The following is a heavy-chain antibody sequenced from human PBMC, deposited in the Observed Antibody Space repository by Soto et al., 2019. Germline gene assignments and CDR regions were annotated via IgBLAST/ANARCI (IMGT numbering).Heavy chain of an antibody. CDR1: AFTFSSSE. CDR2: ISGSGTTI. V-gene: IGHV3-48*03. Sequence: VGSLRLSCAASAFTFSSSEMNWVRQAPGRGLEWVSYISGSGTTIYYAASVKGRFTISRDNAKNSLYLQMISLRAEDTAVYYCAREAAWRYDYWGQGTLVTVSS. D-gene: IGHD2-15*01. CDR3: AREAAWRYDY. J-gene: IGHJ4*02.